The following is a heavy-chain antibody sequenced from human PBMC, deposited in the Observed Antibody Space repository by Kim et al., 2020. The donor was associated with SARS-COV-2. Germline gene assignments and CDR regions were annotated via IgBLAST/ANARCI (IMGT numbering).Heavy chain of an antibody. V-gene: IGHV4-59*08. J-gene: IGHJ5*02. CDR3: ARLGRVAGSWFDP. Sequence: YNPSLKSRVTISVDTSKNQFSLKLSSVTAADTAVYYCARLGRVAGSWFDPWGQGTLVTVSS. D-gene: IGHD6-19*01.